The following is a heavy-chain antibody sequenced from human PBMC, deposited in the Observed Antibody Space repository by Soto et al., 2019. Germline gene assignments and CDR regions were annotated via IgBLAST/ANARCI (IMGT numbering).Heavy chain of an antibody. V-gene: IGHV4-39*01. CDR2: ISYSGIT. J-gene: IGHJ6*04. CDR3: ARHVGYFDV. D-gene: IGHD5-18*01. CDR1: GGSISNTSS. Sequence: PSETLSLTCSVSGGSISNTSSWGWIRQPPGKGLEWIGSISYSGITFYNPSLQSRVSISVDTSKNQFSLRLSSLTAADAALYYCARHVGYFDVWGKGTTVTVSS.